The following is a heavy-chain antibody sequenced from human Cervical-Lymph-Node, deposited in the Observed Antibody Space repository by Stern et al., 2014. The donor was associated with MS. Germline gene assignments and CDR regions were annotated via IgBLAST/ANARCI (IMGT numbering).Heavy chain of an antibody. V-gene: IGHV1-2*02. CDR1: GYTFTAYF. CDR3: ARDRGSYSDY. D-gene: IGHD1-26*01. CDR2: ISPKTGSA. Sequence: DQLVGSGAEVERPGASVKVSCKASGYTFTAYFLHWVRQAPGQGLEWMGWISPKTGSATYAQKFQDRVTMTRDTSINTGYMEVSSLRSDDTAVYYCARDRGSYSDYWGQGTLVAVSS. J-gene: IGHJ4*02.